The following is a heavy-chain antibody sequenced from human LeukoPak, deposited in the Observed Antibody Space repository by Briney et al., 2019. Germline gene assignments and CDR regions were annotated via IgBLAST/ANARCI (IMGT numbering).Heavy chain of an antibody. Sequence: PGGSLRLSCAASGFTFDDYGMSWVRQAPGKGLEWVSGINWNGGNTDYADSVKGRFTISRDNAKNSLYLQMNSLRAEDTALYYCARVDGGNSGPYYYYYMDVWGKGTTVTVSS. J-gene: IGHJ6*03. D-gene: IGHD4-23*01. V-gene: IGHV3-20*04. CDR1: GFTFDDYG. CDR3: ARVDGGNSGPYYYYYMDV. CDR2: INWNGGNT.